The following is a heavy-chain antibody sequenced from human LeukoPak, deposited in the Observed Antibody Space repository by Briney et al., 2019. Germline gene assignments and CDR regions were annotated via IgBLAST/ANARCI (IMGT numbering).Heavy chain of an antibody. CDR1: GFTFDDYA. CDR2: ISWNSGSI. CDR3: AKDIIAAAGTEYYYYGMDV. V-gene: IGHV3-9*01. D-gene: IGHD6-13*01. Sequence: GRSLRLSCAASGFTFDDYAMHWVRQAPGKGLEWVSGISWNSGSIGYADSVKGRFTISRDNAKNSLYLQMNSLRAEDTALYYCAKDIIAAAGTEYYYYGMDVWGQGTTVTVSS. J-gene: IGHJ6*02.